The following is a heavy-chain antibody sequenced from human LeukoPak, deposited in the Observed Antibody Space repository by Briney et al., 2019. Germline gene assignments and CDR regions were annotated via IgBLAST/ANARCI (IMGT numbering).Heavy chain of an antibody. D-gene: IGHD3-22*01. J-gene: IGHJ1*01. Sequence: GGSLRLSCEASGLTFSRYWMSWVRQTPGKGLEWVANIQEDGGEKYYVDSVKGRFTISRDNAKNSLYLQMNTLRAEDTAVFYCATDQDHGYFRQWGQGTLVIVSS. CDR3: ATDQDHGYFRQ. V-gene: IGHV3-7*01. CDR1: GLTFSRYW. CDR2: IQEDGGEK.